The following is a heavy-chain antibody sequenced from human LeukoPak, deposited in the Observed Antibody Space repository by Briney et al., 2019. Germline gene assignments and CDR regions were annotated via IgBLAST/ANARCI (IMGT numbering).Heavy chain of an antibody. Sequence: GALRLSCAASGFTFSSYAMHWVRQAPGKGLEWVAVIPYDGSNKYYADSVKGRFTISRDNSKNTLYLQMNSLRAEDTAVYYCARDRDYFDYWGQGTLVTVSS. CDR3: ARDRDYFDY. J-gene: IGHJ4*02. CDR2: IPYDGSNK. V-gene: IGHV3-30-3*01. CDR1: GFTFSSYA.